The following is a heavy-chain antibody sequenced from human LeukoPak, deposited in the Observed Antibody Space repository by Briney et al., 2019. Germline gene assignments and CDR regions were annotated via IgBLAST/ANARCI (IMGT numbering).Heavy chain of an antibody. V-gene: IGHV3-23*01. D-gene: IGHD5-24*01. CDR2: TSSSDAGT. CDR1: GFPLSSYA. J-gene: IGHJ4*02. CDR3: AKSGYNRFDY. Sequence: GGSLRLSCAASGFPLSSYAMSWVRQAPGKGLEWVSATSSSDAGTYYADSVKGRFTISRDNSKNTLYLQMNSLRVEDTAVYYCAKSGYNRFDYWGQGTLVTVSS.